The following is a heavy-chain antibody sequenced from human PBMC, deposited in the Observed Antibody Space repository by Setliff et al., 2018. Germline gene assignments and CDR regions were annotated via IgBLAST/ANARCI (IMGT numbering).Heavy chain of an antibody. CDR3: AGATGVTYTWYFEH. V-gene: IGHV4-61*02. Sequence: SETLSLTCIVSGGSISSATSYWNWIRQPAGKELEWIGRIYAIRSTNYDPSLKSRVTISLDTSNNQFSLKLSSVTAADTAVYFCAGATGVTYTWYFEHWGQGSLVTVSS. CDR2: IYAIRST. CDR1: GGSISSATSY. J-gene: IGHJ1*01. D-gene: IGHD2-21*02.